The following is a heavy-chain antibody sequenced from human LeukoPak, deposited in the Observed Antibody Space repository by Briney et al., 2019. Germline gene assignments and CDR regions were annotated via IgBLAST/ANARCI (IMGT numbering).Heavy chain of an antibody. CDR2: IYPGDSDT. D-gene: IGHD6-13*01. Sequence: GESLKISCKGSGYSFANYWIGWVRQMPGKGLEWMGMIYPGDSDTRYSPSFQGQVTISADKSISTTYLQWSSLKASDTAMYYCARHMMYSRSCFDYWGQGTLVTVSS. CDR3: ARHMMYSRSCFDY. CDR1: GYSFANYW. J-gene: IGHJ4*02. V-gene: IGHV5-51*01.